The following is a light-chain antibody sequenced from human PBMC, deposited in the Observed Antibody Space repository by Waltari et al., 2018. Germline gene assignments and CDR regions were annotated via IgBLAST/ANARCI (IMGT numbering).Light chain of an antibody. V-gene: IGKV1-12*01. CDR2: ATS. CDR1: QDIRSW. Sequence: DIQMTQSPSSVSASVGDRVTITCRASQDIRSWLACYQQKPGRAPTPLIYATSTFHTGVPSRFSGGGAGTEFTLTINSLQTEEWGRYYCQQADSFPVTFGQGTRLDIK. CDR3: QQADSFPVT. J-gene: IGKJ5*01.